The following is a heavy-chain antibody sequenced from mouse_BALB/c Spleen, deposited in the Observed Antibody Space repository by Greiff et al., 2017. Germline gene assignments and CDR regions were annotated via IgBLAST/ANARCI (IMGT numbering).Heavy chain of an antibody. J-gene: IGHJ4*01. V-gene: IGHV7-3*02. D-gene: IGHD2-4*01. CDR2: IRNKANGYTT. CDR1: GFTFTDYY. CDR3: ARRSTMITTRAMDY. Sequence: EVQGVESGGGLVQPGGSLRLSCATSGFTFTDYYMSWVRQPPGKALEWLGFIRNKANGYTTEYSASVKGRFTISRDNSQSILYLQMNTLRAEDSATYYCARRSTMITTRAMDYWGQGTSVTVSS.